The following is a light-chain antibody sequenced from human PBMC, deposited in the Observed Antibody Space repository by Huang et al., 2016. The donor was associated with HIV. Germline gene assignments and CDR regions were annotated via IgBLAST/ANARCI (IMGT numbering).Light chain of an antibody. Sequence: EIVLTQSPGTLSLSPGERATLSCGASQSVSSSYLAWYQQKPGQAPRLLFYGASSRATGIPDRFSGGGSGTDFTLTISRLEPEDFAVYYCQQYDSSPWTFGQGTKVEIK. CDR2: GAS. CDR3: QQYDSSPWT. J-gene: IGKJ1*01. V-gene: IGKV3-20*01. CDR1: QSVSSSY.